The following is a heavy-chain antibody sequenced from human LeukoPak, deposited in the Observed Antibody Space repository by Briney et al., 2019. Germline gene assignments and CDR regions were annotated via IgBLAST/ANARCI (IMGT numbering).Heavy chain of an antibody. Sequence: GGSLRLSCAASGFTFTNDFMTWVRQAPGKGLEWVANMRVDGSDIHYLDSVKGRFTISSDNARNSLYLQMNTLRAEDTAVYYCARGLYDFWSGYYTFDYWGQGTLVTVSS. CDR3: ARGLYDFWSGYYTFDY. J-gene: IGHJ4*02. D-gene: IGHD3-3*01. CDR2: MRVDGSDI. CDR1: GFTFTNDF. V-gene: IGHV3-7*01.